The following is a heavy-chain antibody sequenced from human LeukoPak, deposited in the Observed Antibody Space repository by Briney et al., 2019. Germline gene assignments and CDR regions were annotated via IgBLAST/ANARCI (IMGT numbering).Heavy chain of an antibody. D-gene: IGHD5-24*01. Sequence: ASVKVSCKASGYTFSNFDINWVRQAPGQGLEWMGWMNPISGKAGSAQKFQGRVTLTRDASISTAYMELSSLRSDDTAVYYCVRAMAPLDTFNYQYAMDVWGQGTMVTVSS. CDR1: GYTFSNFD. V-gene: IGHV1-8*01. J-gene: IGHJ6*02. CDR2: MNPISGKA. CDR3: VRAMAPLDTFNYQYAMDV.